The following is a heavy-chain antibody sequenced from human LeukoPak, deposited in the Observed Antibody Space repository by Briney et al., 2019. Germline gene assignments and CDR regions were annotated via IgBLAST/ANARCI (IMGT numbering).Heavy chain of an antibody. CDR1: GYTFTSYY. CDR2: INPSGGST. V-gene: IGHV1-46*01. J-gene: IGHJ4*02. CDR3: ARDKHPMLRSYYFDY. Sequence: GASVKVSCKASGYTFTSYYMHWVRQAPGQGLEWMGIINPSGGSTSYAQKFQGRVTMTRDTSTSTVYMELSSLRSEDTAVYYCARDKHPMLRSYYFDYWGQGTLVTVSS. D-gene: IGHD2-15*01.